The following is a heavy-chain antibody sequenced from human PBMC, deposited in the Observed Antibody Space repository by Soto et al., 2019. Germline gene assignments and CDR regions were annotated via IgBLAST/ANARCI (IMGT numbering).Heavy chain of an antibody. CDR2: IIPIFGTA. CDR1: GGTFSSYA. J-gene: IGHJ4*02. V-gene: IGHV1-69*01. D-gene: IGHD6-19*01. Sequence: QVQLVQSGAEVKKPGSSVKVSCKASGGTFSSYAISWVRQAPGQGLEWMGGIIPIFGTANYAQKFQGRVTITADESTSTAYMELSSLRSEDTAVYYWAVPPYSSGWYGLDYWGQGTLVTVSS. CDR3: AVPPYSSGWYGLDY.